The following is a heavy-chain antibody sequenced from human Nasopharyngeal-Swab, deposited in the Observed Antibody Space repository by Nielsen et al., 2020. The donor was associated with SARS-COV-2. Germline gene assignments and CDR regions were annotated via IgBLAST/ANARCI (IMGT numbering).Heavy chain of an antibody. CDR2: ISCDGSNK. D-gene: IGHD1-1*01. V-gene: IGHV3-30*18. J-gene: IGHJ3*02. CDR1: GFTFSSYG. Sequence: GESLKISCAASGFTFSSYGMHWVRQAPGKGLEWVAVISCDGSNKYYADSVKGRFTISRDNSKNTLYLQMNSLRAEDTAVYYCAKGGGTTGTVGLDIWGQGTMVNVSS. CDR3: AKGGGTTGTVGLDI.